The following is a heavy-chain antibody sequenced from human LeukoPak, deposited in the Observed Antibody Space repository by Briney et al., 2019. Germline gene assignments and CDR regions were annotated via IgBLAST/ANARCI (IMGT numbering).Heavy chain of an antibody. CDR1: GYTFTSYG. V-gene: IGHV1-18*01. Sequence: ASVKVSCKASGYTFTSYGISWVRQAPGQGLEWMGWISAYNGNTNYAQKLQGRVTMTTDTSTSTAYMELRSLRSDDTAVYYCARDLSAIRFLNWFDPWGQGTLVTVSS. D-gene: IGHD2-21*02. J-gene: IGHJ5*02. CDR3: ARDLSAIRFLNWFDP. CDR2: ISAYNGNT.